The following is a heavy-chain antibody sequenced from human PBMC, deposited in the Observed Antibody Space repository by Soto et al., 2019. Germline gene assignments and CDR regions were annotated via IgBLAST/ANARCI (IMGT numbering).Heavy chain of an antibody. CDR1: GFTFTSSA. CDR3: AKGGSTIFGVVTLNYFDY. V-gene: IGHV1-58*01. D-gene: IGHD3-3*01. Sequence: SVKVSCKASGFTFTSSAVQWVRQARGQRLEWIGWIVVGSGNTNYAQKFQERVTITRDMSTSTAYMELNSLRSEDTAVYYCAKGGSTIFGVVTLNYFDYWGQGTLVTVSS. J-gene: IGHJ4*02. CDR2: IVVGSGNT.